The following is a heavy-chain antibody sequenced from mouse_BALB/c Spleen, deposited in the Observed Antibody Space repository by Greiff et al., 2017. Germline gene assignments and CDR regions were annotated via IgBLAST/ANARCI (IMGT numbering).Heavy chain of an antibody. CDR3: AKNFITTVVAHYYAMDY. Sequence: VQLQQSGPSLVQPSQSLSITCTVSGFSLTSYGVHWVRQSPGKGLEWLGVIWRGGSTDYNAAFMSRLSITKDNSKRQVFFKMNSLQADDTAIYYCAKNFITTVVAHYYAMDYWGQGTSVTVSS. CDR1: GFSLTSYG. V-gene: IGHV2-5-1*01. D-gene: IGHD1-1*01. J-gene: IGHJ4*01. CDR2: IWRGGST.